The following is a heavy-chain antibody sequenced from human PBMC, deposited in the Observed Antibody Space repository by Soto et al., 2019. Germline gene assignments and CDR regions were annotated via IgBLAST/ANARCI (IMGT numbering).Heavy chain of an antibody. CDR1: GGSISSYY. V-gene: IGHV4-59*01. D-gene: IGHD6-13*01. CDR3: ARGFLHGIAAAGWGNWFDP. J-gene: IGHJ5*02. Sequence: SETLSLTCTVSGGSISSYYWSWIRQPPGKGLEWIGYIYYSGSTNYNPSLKSRVTISVDTSKNQFSLKLSSVTAADTAVYYCARGFLHGIAAAGWGNWFDPWGQGTLVTVSS. CDR2: IYYSGST.